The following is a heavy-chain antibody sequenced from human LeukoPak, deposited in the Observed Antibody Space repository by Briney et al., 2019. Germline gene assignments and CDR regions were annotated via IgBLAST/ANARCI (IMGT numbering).Heavy chain of an antibody. Sequence: HPGGSLRLSCAASGFTFSSYWMSWVRQAPGKGLEWMANIKQDGSEKYYVDSVKGRFTISRDNAKNSLYLRMNSLRAEDTAVYYCARVIAVYHSRYSPPRIAATSWFDPWGQGTLVTVSS. CDR1: GFTFSSYW. J-gene: IGHJ5*02. CDR3: ARVIAVYHSRYSPPRIAATSWFDP. CDR2: IKQDGSEK. V-gene: IGHV3-7*01. D-gene: IGHD6-13*01.